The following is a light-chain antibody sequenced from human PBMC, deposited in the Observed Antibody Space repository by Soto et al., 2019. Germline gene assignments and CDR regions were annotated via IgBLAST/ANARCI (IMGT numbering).Light chain of an antibody. CDR2: WAS. CDR3: QQYYSTPFT. Sequence: DIVLTQSPDSLAVSLGERATINCKSSQSVFYSSNTKNYFAWYQQKPGQPPKLLIYWASTRESGVTDRCSGSGSGTDFTLTISSLQSEDVAVYYCQQYYSTPFTFGPGTKVDIK. J-gene: IGKJ3*01. CDR1: QSVFYSSNTKNY. V-gene: IGKV4-1*01.